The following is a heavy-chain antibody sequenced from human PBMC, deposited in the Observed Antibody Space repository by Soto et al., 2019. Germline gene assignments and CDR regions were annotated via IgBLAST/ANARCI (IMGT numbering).Heavy chain of an antibody. CDR3: ARHRPIALVVVPHAFDI. J-gene: IGHJ3*02. Sequence: SVKVSCKASGGTFSSYAISWVRQAPGQGLEWMGGIIPIFGTATYAQKLQGRVTMTTDTSTSTAYMELRSLRSDDTAVYYCARHRPIALVVVPHAFDIWGQGTMVTVSS. CDR2: IIPIFGTA. D-gene: IGHD2-15*01. V-gene: IGHV1-69*05. CDR1: GGTFSSYA.